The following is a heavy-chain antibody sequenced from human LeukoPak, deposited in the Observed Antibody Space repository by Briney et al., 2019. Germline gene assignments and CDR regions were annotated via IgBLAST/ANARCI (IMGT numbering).Heavy chain of an antibody. CDR1: GFTFSSYW. J-gene: IGHJ4*02. D-gene: IGHD6-19*01. V-gene: IGHV3-74*01. Sequence: PGGSLRLSCAASGFTFSSYWMHWVRQAPGKGLEWLAVTSGDEDSTHYADSVRGHFVISTDNSKNTSFLHMNSLRAEDTAVYYCTIDLMTGFSSGWHFGYWGQGALVTVSS. CDR2: TSGDEDST. CDR3: TIDLMTGFSSGWHFGY.